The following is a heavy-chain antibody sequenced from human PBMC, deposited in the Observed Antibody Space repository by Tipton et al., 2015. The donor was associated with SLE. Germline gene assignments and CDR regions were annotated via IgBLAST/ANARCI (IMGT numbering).Heavy chain of an antibody. D-gene: IGHD3-9*01. J-gene: IGHJ4*02. CDR2: IFYSENA. V-gene: IGHV4-39*07. Sequence: TLSLTCTVSGGSVSSESNYWGWLRQPPGKGLEWIGSIFYSENAYYNPTLKSRVTISVDTSKNQFSLRLTSVTAADTAVYYCAREGLHYDILTGLLGCGYYFDHWGQGALVTVSS. CDR1: GGSVSSESNY. CDR3: AREGLHYDILTGLLGCGYYFDH.